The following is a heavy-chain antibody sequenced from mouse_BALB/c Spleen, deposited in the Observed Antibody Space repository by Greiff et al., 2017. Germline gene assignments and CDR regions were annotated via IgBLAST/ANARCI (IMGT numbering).Heavy chain of an antibody. Sequence: QVQLQQPGAELVMPGASVKMSCKASGYTFTDYWMHWVKQRPRQGLEWIGAIDTSDSYTSYNQKFKGKATLTVDESSSTAYMQLSSLTSEDSAVYYCARLGDYYAMDYWGQGTSVTVSS. CDR1: GYTFTDYW. V-gene: IGHV1-69*01. CDR2: IDTSDSYT. D-gene: IGHD4-1*01. J-gene: IGHJ4*01. CDR3: ARLGDYYAMDY.